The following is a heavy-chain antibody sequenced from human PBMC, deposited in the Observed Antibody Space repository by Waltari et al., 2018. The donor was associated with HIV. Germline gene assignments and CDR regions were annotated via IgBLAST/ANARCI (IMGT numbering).Heavy chain of an antibody. D-gene: IGHD3-22*01. V-gene: IGHV1-18*01. CDR2: ISTYNGNT. Sequence: QVQLVQSGAEVKKPGASVQVSCKASGYTFTRYGISWVRQAPGQGLEWLGWISTYNGNTNYAQKLQGRVTMTTDTSTNTAYMDLRSLRSDDTAVYYCAREMYDTSGYYYFDYWGQGTLVTVSS. CDR3: AREMYDTSGYYYFDY. J-gene: IGHJ4*02. CDR1: GYTFTRYG.